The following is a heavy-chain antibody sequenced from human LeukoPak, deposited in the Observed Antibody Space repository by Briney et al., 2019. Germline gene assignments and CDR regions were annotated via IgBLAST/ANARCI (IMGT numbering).Heavy chain of an antibody. J-gene: IGHJ4*02. V-gene: IGHV3-33*01. Sequence: GGSLRLSCTASGFNFGSDAMHWVRQAPGKGLEWVAFIWSDGSNEHYADSVRGRFTISRDNSKNTVCLQMNSLRVEDTAVYYCARDPSGSGWSLSHWGQGTLVTVSS. CDR2: IWSDGSNE. D-gene: IGHD6-19*01. CDR1: GFNFGSDA. CDR3: ARDPSGSGWSLSH.